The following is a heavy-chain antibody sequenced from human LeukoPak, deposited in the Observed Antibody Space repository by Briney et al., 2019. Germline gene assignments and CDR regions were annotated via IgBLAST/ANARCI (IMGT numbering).Heavy chain of an antibody. CDR3: VRASQGYFQN. CDR2: IRNKAHTFST. CDR1: GFDFGAHE. Sequence: PGGSLRLSCAASGFDFGAHEMDWVRQAPGKGLEWVGRIRNKAHTFSTEYAASVRGRFTVSRDDSKNSLSLQMNSLGSEDTAVYYCVRASQGYFQNWGQGTLVTVSS. J-gene: IGHJ1*01. V-gene: IGHV3-72*01.